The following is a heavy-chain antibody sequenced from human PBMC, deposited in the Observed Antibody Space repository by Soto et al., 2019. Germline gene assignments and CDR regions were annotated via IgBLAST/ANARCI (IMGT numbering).Heavy chain of an antibody. Sequence: PSETLSLTCAVYGGFFRDYFCTWVRQPPGKGLEWIGDVNHSGVTNYNPSLKSRVTIAVDTSKNHFSLNLTSVTAADTAVYYCARAYYYYGMDQWGQGTTVTVSS. J-gene: IGHJ6*02. CDR1: GGFFRDYF. CDR3: ARAYYYYGMDQ. CDR2: VNHSGVT. V-gene: IGHV4-34*01.